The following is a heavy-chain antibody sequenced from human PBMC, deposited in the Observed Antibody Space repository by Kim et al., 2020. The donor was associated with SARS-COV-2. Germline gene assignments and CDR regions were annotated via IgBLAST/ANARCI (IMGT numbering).Heavy chain of an antibody. Sequence: SGPTLVNPTQTLTLTCTFSGFPLSTSGMCVSWIRQPPGKALEWLALIDWDDDKYYTTSLKTRLTISKDTSKNQVVLTMTNMDPVDTATYYCARTYYNILTGYLYWYFDLWGRGTLVTVSS. J-gene: IGHJ2*01. CDR2: IDWDDDK. D-gene: IGHD3-9*01. CDR3: ARTYYNILTGYLYWYFDL. V-gene: IGHV2-70*01. CDR1: GFPLSTSGMC.